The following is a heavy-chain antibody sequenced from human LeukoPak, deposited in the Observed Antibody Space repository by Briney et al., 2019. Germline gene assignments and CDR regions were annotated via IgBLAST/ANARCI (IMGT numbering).Heavy chain of an antibody. Sequence: ASVKVSCKASGYTFTSYDINWVRQATGQGLEWMGWMNPNSGNTGYAQKFQGRVTMTRNTSISTAYMELSSLRSEDTAVYSCARGGGWDIVLMVYARVASYFDYWGQGTLVTVSS. J-gene: IGHJ4*02. D-gene: IGHD2-8*01. V-gene: IGHV1-8*01. CDR2: MNPNSGNT. CDR1: GYTFTSYD. CDR3: ARGGGWDIVLMVYARVASYFDY.